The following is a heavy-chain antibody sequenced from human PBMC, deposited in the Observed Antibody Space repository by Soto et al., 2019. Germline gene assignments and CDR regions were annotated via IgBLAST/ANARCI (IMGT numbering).Heavy chain of an antibody. CDR2: ISGSGGST. V-gene: IGHV3-23*01. J-gene: IGHJ4*02. D-gene: IGHD5-18*01. Sequence: PGGSLRLSCAASGFTFSSYAMSWVRQAPGKGLEWVSAISGSGGSTYYADSVKGRFTISRDNSKNTLYLQMNSRRAEDTAVYYCAKSGYSYGYREVYYFDYWGQGTLVTVSS. CDR1: GFTFSSYA. CDR3: AKSGYSYGYREVYYFDY.